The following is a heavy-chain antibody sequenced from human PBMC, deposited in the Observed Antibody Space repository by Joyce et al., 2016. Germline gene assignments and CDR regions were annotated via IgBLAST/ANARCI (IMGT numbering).Heavy chain of an antibody. CDR1: GLTFGNVG. V-gene: IGHV3-49*03. Sequence: EVQLVESGGGLVQPGRSLRFSCTASGLTFGNVGMTWLRQAPGKGLEWVGFIRSKTYGGATEYAASLEGRFDISRDDSKNITYLQMNSLKREDTAMYYCARGQWGGGLWGQGTLVTVSS. CDR2: IRSKTYGGAT. CDR3: ARGQWGGGL. J-gene: IGHJ1*01. D-gene: IGHD6-19*01.